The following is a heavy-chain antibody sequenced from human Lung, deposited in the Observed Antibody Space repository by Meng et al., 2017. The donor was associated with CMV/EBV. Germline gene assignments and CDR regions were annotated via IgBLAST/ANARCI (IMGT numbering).Heavy chain of an antibody. CDR3: ARVKKTWVWFVP. CDR2: IEPDDSHT. Sequence: GESLKISCKTSQDTFSNYWIGWVRQMPGKGLEWMGIIEPDDSHTRNNPSFQGRVTLSVDKSITTAYLYWSSLKASDTAIYYCARVKKTWVWFVPWGQGTQVTVSS. CDR1: QDTFSNYW. V-gene: IGHV5-51*01. J-gene: IGHJ5*01.